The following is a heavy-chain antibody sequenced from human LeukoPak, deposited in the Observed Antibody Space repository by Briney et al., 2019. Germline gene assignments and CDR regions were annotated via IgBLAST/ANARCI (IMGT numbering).Heavy chain of an antibody. V-gene: IGHV3-20*04. CDR3: ARDGPSGYSSGTTDY. Sequence: GGSLRLSCAASGFTFDDYGMSWVRQAPGKGLEWVSGINWNGGSTGYADSVKGRFTISRDNAKNSLYLQMNSLRAEDTALYYCARDGPSGYSSGTTDYWGQGTLVTVSS. J-gene: IGHJ4*02. CDR1: GFTFDDYG. CDR2: INWNGGST. D-gene: IGHD6-19*01.